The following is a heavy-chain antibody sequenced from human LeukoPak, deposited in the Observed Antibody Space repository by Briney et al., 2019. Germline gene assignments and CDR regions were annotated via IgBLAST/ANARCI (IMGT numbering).Heavy chain of an antibody. J-gene: IGHJ5*02. D-gene: IGHD3-3*01. Sequence: GASVKVSCKASGGTFSSYAISWVRQAPGQGLEWMGWINPNSGGTNYAQKFQGRVTMTRDTSISTAYMELSRLRSDDTAVYYCARGPYYDFWSDLWGQGTLVTVSS. CDR1: GGTFSSYA. V-gene: IGHV1-2*02. CDR3: ARGPYYDFWSDL. CDR2: INPNSGGT.